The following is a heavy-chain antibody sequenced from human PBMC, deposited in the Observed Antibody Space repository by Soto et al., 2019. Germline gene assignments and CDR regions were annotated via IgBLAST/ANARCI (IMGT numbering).Heavy chain of an antibody. J-gene: IGHJ6*01. Sequence: EVQLVESGGGLVQPGGSLRLSCAASGFTFSSYWMSWVRQAPGQGLEWVANIKQAGREKYYVDSVKGRFTISRDNAKNSLYLQMNSLRAEDTAVYYCARVLRFLEWLLPSYYYYGMDVW. V-gene: IGHV3-7*05. CDR3: ARVLRFLEWLLPSYYYYGMDV. CDR2: IKQAGREK. D-gene: IGHD3-3*01. CDR1: GFTFSSYW.